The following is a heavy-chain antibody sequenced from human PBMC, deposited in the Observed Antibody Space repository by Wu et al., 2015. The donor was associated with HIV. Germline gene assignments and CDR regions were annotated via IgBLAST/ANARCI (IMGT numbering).Heavy chain of an antibody. J-gene: IGHJ5*02. D-gene: IGHD3-10*01. CDR3: ARGLIDGSGSYYRYNWFDP. CDR1: GGTFSSYA. CDR2: IIPIFGTA. Sequence: QVQLVQSGAEVKKPGSSVKVSCKASGGTFSSYAISWVRQAPGQGLEWMGRIIPIFGTANYAQKFQGRVTITADESTSTAYMELSSLRSEDTAVYYCARGLIDGSGSYYRYNWFDPWGQGTLVTVSS. V-gene: IGHV1-69*13.